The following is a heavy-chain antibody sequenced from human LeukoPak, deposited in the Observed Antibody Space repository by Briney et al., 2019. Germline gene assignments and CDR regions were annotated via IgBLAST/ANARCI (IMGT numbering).Heavy chain of an antibody. J-gene: IGHJ6*02. Sequence: PGGSLRLSCAASGFTFSSYAMSWVRQAPGKGLEWVAVISYDGSDKYYADSVKGRFTISGDNSKNTLYLQMNSLRAEDTAVYYCARDLQYYGSGSYYNVDYYYGMDVWGQGTTVTVSS. CDR3: ARDLQYYGSGSYYNVDYYYGMDV. D-gene: IGHD3-10*01. CDR1: GFTFSSYA. V-gene: IGHV3-30-3*01. CDR2: ISYDGSDK.